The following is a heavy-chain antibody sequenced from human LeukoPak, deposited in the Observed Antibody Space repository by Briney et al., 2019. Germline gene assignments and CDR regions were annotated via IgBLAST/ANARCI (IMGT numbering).Heavy chain of an antibody. CDR1: GYTFTSYG. CDR2: ISAYNGNT. V-gene: IGHV1-18*01. Sequence: GASVNVSCKASGYTFTSYGISWVRQAPGQGLEWMGWISAYNGNTNYAQKLQGRVTMTTDTSTSTAYMELRSLRSDDTAVYYCARLSMHYDILTGYYTPPIWFDPWGQGTLVTVSS. J-gene: IGHJ5*02. CDR3: ARLSMHYDILTGYYTPPIWFDP. D-gene: IGHD3-9*01.